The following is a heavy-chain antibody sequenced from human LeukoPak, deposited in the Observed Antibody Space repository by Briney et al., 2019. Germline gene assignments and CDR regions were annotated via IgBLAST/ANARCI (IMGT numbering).Heavy chain of an antibody. V-gene: IGHV4-4*07. Sequence: SETLSLTCTVSGGSLSSYYWSWIRQPAGKGLGWIGRIYTSGSTNYNPSLKSRVTMSVDTSKNQFSLKLSSVTAADTAVYYCASQYYYDSSGYLNDAFDIWGQGTMVTVSS. CDR1: GGSLSSYY. D-gene: IGHD3-22*01. CDR2: IYTSGST. CDR3: ASQYYYDSSGYLNDAFDI. J-gene: IGHJ3*02.